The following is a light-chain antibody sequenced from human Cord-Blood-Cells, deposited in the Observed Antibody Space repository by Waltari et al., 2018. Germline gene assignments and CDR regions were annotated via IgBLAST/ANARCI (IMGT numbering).Light chain of an antibody. CDR3: QQYYSTPDS. CDR1: QRVLYSSNNKNY. J-gene: IGKJ2*03. CDR2: WAS. V-gene: IGKV4-1*01. Sequence: DIVMTQSPDSLAVSLGERATINCKSSQRVLYSSNNKNYLAWYQQKPGQPPKLLIYWASTRESGVPDRFSGSGSGTDFTRTISSLQAEDVAVYYCQQYYSTPDSFGQGTKLEIK.